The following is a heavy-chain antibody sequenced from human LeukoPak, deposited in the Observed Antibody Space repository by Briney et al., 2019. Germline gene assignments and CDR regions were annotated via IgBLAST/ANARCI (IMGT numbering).Heavy chain of an antibody. J-gene: IGHJ5*02. CDR3: ARGSGYSSSWYSRLNWFDP. CDR2: INPNSGGT. Sequence: ASVKVSCKASGYTFTGYYMHWVRQAPGQGLEWMGWINPNSGGTNYAQKFQGRVTMTRDTSISTAYMELSSLRSEDTAVYYCARGSGYSSSWYSRLNWFDPWGQGTLVTVSS. V-gene: IGHV1-2*02. D-gene: IGHD6-13*01. CDR1: GYTFTGYY.